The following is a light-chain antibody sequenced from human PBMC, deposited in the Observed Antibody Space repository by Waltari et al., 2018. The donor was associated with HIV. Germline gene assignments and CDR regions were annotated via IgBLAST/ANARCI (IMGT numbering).Light chain of an antibody. V-gene: IGLV2-11*01. CDR3: CSYAGSYTWV. J-gene: IGLJ3*02. Sequence: QSALTQPRSVSGSPGQSVTIPCTGTSSDVGGDNYASWYQQHPGKAPKLMIYDVSKRPSGVPDRFSGSKSGNTASLTISGLQAEDEADYYCCSYAGSYTWVFGGGTKLTVL. CDR2: DVS. CDR1: SSDVGGDNY.